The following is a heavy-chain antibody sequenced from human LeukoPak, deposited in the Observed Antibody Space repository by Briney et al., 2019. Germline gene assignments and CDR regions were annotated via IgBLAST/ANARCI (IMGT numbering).Heavy chain of an antibody. CDR2: IYYSGST. D-gene: IGHD3-3*01. V-gene: IGHV4-59*01. CDR1: GGSISSYY. J-gene: IGHJ3*02. CDR3: ARSASDEYYDFWSGYYRGAFDI. Sequence: SETLSLTCTVSGGSISSYYWSWIRQPPGKGLEWIGYIYYSGSTNYNPSLKSRVTISVDTSKNQFSLKLSSVTAADTAVYYCARSASDEYYDFWSGYYRGAFDIWGQGTMVTVSS.